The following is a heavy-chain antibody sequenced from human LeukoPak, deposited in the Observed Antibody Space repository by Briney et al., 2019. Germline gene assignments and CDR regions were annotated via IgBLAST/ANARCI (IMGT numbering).Heavy chain of an antibody. D-gene: IGHD5-12*01. CDR2: IKSKTDGGAT. CDR3: ARDPGSGYEEHFDY. CDR1: GFTFSNAW. V-gene: IGHV3-15*01. Sequence: GGSLRLSCAVSGFTFSNAWMSWVRQAPGKGLEWVGRIKSKTDGGATDYAAPVKGRFTISRDDSKSTLYLQMNSLRAEDTAVYYCARDPGSGYEEHFDYWGQGTLVTVSS. J-gene: IGHJ4*02.